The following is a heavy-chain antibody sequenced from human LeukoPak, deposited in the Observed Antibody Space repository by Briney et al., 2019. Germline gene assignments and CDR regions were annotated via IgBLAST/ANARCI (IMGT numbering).Heavy chain of an antibody. J-gene: IGHJ4*02. CDR3: AREVHGDIDY. CDR2: IYTSGST. V-gene: IGHV4-61*02. CDR1: GGSISSGSCY. Sequence: SETLSLTCTVSGGSISSGSCYWSWIRQPAGKGLEWIGRIYTSGSTNYNPSLKSRATISVDTSKNQFSLKLSSVTAADTAVYYCAREVHGDIDYWGQGTLVTVSS. D-gene: IGHD4-17*01.